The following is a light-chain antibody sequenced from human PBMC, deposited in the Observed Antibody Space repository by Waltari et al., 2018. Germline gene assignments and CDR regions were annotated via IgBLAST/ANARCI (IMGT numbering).Light chain of an antibody. Sequence: IALPLSPGALSLSPCDIATVSCRASQSVYSYYFAWSQQKPDQAPRFLIYGASSSAPRIPDSFSGSGSGRDCTVNISRLETEDVAVYYCQQYATTPRTFGQGTRLEMK. CDR3: QQYATTPRT. V-gene: IGKV3-20*01. CDR1: QSVYSYY. CDR2: GAS. J-gene: IGKJ5*01.